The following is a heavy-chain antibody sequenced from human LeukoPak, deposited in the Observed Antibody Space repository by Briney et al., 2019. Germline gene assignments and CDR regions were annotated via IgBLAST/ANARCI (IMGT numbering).Heavy chain of an antibody. J-gene: IGHJ6*03. Sequence: SETLSLTCAVYGGSFSGYYWSWIRQPPGKGLEWIGEINHSGSTNYNPSLKSRVTISVDTSKNQFSLKLSSVTAADTAVCYCARARIASWRYYYYMDVWGKGTTVTISS. V-gene: IGHV4-34*01. CDR2: INHSGST. CDR3: ARARIASWRYYYYMDV. D-gene: IGHD1-1*01. CDR1: GGSFSGYY.